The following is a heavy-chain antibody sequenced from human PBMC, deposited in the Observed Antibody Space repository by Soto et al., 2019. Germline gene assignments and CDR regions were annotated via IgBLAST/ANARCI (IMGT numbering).Heavy chain of an antibody. CDR3: AHSSTCSSNRCYNNWFEP. Sequence: SGPTLVNPTQTLTLTCTFSGFSLSTIGVGVGWIRQPPGKALEWLALIYWNDDKRYSPSLKSRLTITKDTSKNQVVLTMTNMDPVDTATYYCAHSSTCSSNRCYNNWFEPWGQGTLVIVSS. CDR2: IYWNDDK. J-gene: IGHJ5*02. CDR1: GFSLSTIGVG. D-gene: IGHD2-2*01. V-gene: IGHV2-5*01.